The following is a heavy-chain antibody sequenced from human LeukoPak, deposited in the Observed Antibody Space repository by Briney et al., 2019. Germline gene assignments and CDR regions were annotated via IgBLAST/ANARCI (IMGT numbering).Heavy chain of an antibody. D-gene: IGHD3-10*02. CDR2: IYHSGST. V-gene: IGHV4-4*02. J-gene: IGHJ6*02. CDR1: GGSISSSNW. Sequence: PSETLSLTCAVSGGSISSSNWWSWVRQPPGKGLEWIGEIYHSGSTNYNPSLKSRVTISVDKSKNQFSLKLSSVTAADTAVYYCARDGSPGAYVYGMDVWGQGTTVTVSS. CDR3: ARDGSPGAYVYGMDV.